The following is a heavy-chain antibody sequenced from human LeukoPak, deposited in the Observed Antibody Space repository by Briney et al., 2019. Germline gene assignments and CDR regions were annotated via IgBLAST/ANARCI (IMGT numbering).Heavy chain of an antibody. J-gene: IGHJ4*02. D-gene: IGHD3-9*01. CDR1: GFTLSSYW. V-gene: IGHV3-49*04. CDR2: IRSKAYGGTT. Sequence: GGSLRLSCAASGFTLSSYWMSWVRQAPGKGLEWVGFIRSKAYGGTTEYAASAKGRFTISRDDSKSIAYLQMNSLKTEDTAVYYCTRADWLLSLVYFDYWGQGTLVTVSS. CDR3: TRADWLLSLVYFDY.